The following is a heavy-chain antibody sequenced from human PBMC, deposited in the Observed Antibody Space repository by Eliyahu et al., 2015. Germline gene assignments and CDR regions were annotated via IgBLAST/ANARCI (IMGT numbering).Heavy chain of an antibody. D-gene: IGHD1-26*01. CDR3: AKSGRVVGATTFDY. CDR1: GFTFDDYA. V-gene: IGHV3-9*01. CDR2: ISWNSGSI. Sequence: EVQLVESGGGLVQPGRSLRLSCAASGFTFDDYAMHWVRQAPGKGLEWVSGISWNSGSIGYADSVKGRFTISRDNAKNSLYLQMNSLRAEDTALYYCAKSGRVVGATTFDYWGQGTLVTVSS. J-gene: IGHJ4*02.